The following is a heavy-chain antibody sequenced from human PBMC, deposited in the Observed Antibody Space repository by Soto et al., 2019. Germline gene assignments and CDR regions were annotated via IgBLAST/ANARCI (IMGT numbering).Heavy chain of an antibody. D-gene: IGHD3-10*02. J-gene: IGHJ6*01. CDR3: ARGVRDIFVRGGVMDV. V-gene: IGHV1-18*04. CDR1: GYSFTSFG. CDR2: VSTSNGNT. Sequence: QVQMVQSGVEVKKPGASVKVSCKASGYSFTSFGISWVRQAPGQGLEWVGWVSTSNGNTNYAQKFQDRVTMTADTSTSTAYMELRRLRSDDTAIYYCARGVRDIFVRGGVMDVW.